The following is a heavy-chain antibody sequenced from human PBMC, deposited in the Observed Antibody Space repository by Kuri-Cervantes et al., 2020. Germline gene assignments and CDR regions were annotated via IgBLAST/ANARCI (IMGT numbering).Heavy chain of an antibody. V-gene: IGHV1-69*05. CDR3: ARDPDYYYYMDV. J-gene: IGHJ6*03. CDR2: IIPGLGTA. Sequence: SVKVSCKASGYTFTSYGISWVRQAPGQGLEWVGGIIPGLGTANYAQKFQGRVSITTGDSTTIAYLELSSLRSEDTAVYYCARDPDYYYYMDVWGKGTTVTVSS. CDR1: GYTFTSYG.